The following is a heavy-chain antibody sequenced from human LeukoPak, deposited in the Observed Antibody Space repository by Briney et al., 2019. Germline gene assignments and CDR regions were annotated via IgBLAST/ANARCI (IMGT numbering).Heavy chain of an antibody. Sequence: GGSLRLSCAASGFTFSGYALSWVRQAPGKGLEWVSAIRSTGIDTYYADSVKGRFTISRDNSKNTLYLQMNSLRAGDTAVYYCARDFYGSSSSGPSRWGQGTLVTVSS. CDR1: GFTFSGYA. CDR3: ARDFYGSSSSGPSR. D-gene: IGHD6-25*01. CDR2: IRSTGIDT. J-gene: IGHJ4*02. V-gene: IGHV3-23*01.